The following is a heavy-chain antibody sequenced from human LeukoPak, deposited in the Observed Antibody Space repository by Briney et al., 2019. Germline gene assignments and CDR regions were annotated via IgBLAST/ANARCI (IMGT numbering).Heavy chain of an antibody. CDR2: INHSGST. CDR1: GGSFSGYY. J-gene: IGHJ6*02. V-gene: IGHV4-34*01. CDR3: ARQTGSGSPKYYYYYYGMDV. D-gene: IGHD3-10*01. Sequence: SETLSLTCAVYGGSFSGYYWSWLRQPPGKGLEWIGEINHSGSTNYNPSLKSRVTISVDTSKNQFSLKLSSVAAADTAVYYCARQTGSGSPKYYYYYYGMDVWGQGTTVTVSS.